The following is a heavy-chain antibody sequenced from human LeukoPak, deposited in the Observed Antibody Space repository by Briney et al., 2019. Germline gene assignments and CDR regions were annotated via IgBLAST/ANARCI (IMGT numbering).Heavy chain of an antibody. CDR1: GFTFSSYA. CDR3: AKGSKIGFWSGYSDY. D-gene: IGHD3-3*01. J-gene: IGHJ4*02. CDR2: ISGSGGST. Sequence: GGSLRLSCAASGFTFSSYAMSWVRQAPGKGLEWVSAISGSGGSTYYADSVKGRFTISRDNSKNTLYLQMNSLRAEDTAVYYCAKGSKIGFWSGYSDYWGQGTLVTVSS. V-gene: IGHV3-23*01.